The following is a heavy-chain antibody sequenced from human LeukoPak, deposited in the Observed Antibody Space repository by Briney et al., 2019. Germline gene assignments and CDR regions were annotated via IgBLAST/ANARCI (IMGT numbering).Heavy chain of an antibody. CDR1: GDSISSYY. CDR3: ARWLRYGYYFDY. CDR2: IYYSGST. V-gene: IGHV4-59*01. Sequence: PSETLSLTCAVYGDSISSYYWSWIRQPPAKGLEWIGYIYYSGSTNYTPSLKSRVTISVDTSKNQFSLKLSSVTAADTAVYYCARWLRYGYYFDYWGQGTLVTVSS. J-gene: IGHJ4*02. D-gene: IGHD5-12*01.